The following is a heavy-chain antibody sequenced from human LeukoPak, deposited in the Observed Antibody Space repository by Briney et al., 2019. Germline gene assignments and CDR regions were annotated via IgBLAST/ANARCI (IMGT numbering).Heavy chain of an antibody. J-gene: IGHJ4*02. CDR2: ISYDGSNK. CDR3: AKGSTFYYDSSGYYFDY. V-gene: IGHV3-30*18. D-gene: IGHD3-22*01. CDR1: GFTFSSYG. Sequence: PGGSLRLSCAASGFTFSSYGMHWVRQAPGKGLEWVAVISYDGSNKYYADSEKGRFTISRDNSKNTLYLQMNSLRAEDTAVYYCAKGSTFYYDSSGYYFDYWGQGTLVTVSS.